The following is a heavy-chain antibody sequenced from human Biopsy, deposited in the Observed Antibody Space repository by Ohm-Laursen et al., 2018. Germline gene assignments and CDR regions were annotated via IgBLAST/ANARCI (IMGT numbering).Heavy chain of an antibody. D-gene: IGHD2-15*01. CDR2: ISNSGNT. CDR3: ARRGSGGRSFDY. Sequence: SETLSLTCTVSGGSISSYYWSWIRQPPGKGLEWIGFISNSGNTNYNPSLKSRVTISVDTSKNQISLKLGSVTVADTAVFYCARRGSGGRSFDYWGQGSLVTVSS. J-gene: IGHJ4*02. CDR1: GGSISSYY. V-gene: IGHV4-59*08.